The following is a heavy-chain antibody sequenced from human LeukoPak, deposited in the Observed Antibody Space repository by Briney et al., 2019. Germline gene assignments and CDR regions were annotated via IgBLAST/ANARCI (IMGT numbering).Heavy chain of an antibody. CDR1: GFTFSNYW. J-gene: IGHJ4*02. Sequence: GGSLRLSCGVSGFTFSNYWMSWVRQAPGKGLEWVANIKEDGSEKYYVDSAKGRFTISRDNAKNSLYLQMNSLRAEDTAVYYCARDRHLTSSWHYFDYWGQGTLVTVSS. V-gene: IGHV3-7*05. CDR3: ARDRHLTSSWHYFDY. D-gene: IGHD6-13*01. CDR2: IKEDGSEK.